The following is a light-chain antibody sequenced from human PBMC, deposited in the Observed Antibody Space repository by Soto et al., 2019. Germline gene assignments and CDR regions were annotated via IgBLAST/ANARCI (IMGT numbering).Light chain of an antibody. Sequence: DIQMTQSPSTLSASVGDRVTITCRASQSISTWLAWYQQKPGKAPKLLIYDASRLESGVPSRFSGSGSGTEFTLTISSLQPDDSATYYCQQYHSDSSPFGQGTKLEIK. J-gene: IGKJ2*01. CDR2: DAS. CDR3: QQYHSDSSP. V-gene: IGKV1-5*01. CDR1: QSISTW.